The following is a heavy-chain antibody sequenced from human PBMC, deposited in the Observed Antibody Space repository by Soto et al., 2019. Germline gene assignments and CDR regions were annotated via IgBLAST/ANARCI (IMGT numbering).Heavy chain of an antibody. D-gene: IGHD2-8*01. J-gene: IGHJ4*02. CDR3: AIQDCTNDVCLEAAVTVGGALEY. Sequence: EVQLVESGGGLVQPGEALRLACAASGFSIRNYWMHWVRQAPGKGPVWVSYISGDGTTTDYAGSVKGRFTISRDNAKNTLVLHMDSLRVEDTAIYFCAIQDCTNDVCLEAAVTVGGALEYWGRGAQVTVSS. CDR1: GFSIRNYW. V-gene: IGHV3-74*01. CDR2: ISGDGTTT.